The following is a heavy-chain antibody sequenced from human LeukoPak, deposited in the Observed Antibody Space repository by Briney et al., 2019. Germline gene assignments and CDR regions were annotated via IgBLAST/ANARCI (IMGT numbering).Heavy chain of an antibody. CDR1: GYIFTDYG. CDR2: VSPNSGNT. CDR3: ARGRRTTIPKY. J-gene: IGHJ4*02. V-gene: IGHV1-18*04. Sequence: GASVKVSCKASGYIFTDYGVFWVRQAPGQGLEWMGWVSPNSGNTNYPQKFQVRVTMTTDTSTTTAYMELKGLTSDDTAVYYCARGRRTTIPKYWGQGTRVTVSS. D-gene: IGHD5-24*01.